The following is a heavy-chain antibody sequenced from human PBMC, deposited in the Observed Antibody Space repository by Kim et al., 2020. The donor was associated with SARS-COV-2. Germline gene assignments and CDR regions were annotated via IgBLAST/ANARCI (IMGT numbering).Heavy chain of an antibody. CDR1: GGSISSYY. CDR2: IYYSGST. D-gene: IGHD3-3*01. Sequence: SETLSLTCTVSGGSISSYYWSWIRQPPGKGLEWIGYIYYSGSTNYNPSLKSRVTISVDTSKNQFSLKLSSVTAADTAVYYCARRRFLEWLDPGPNVDPWG. CDR3: ARRRFLEWLDPGPNVDP. J-gene: IGHJ5*02. V-gene: IGHV4-59*08.